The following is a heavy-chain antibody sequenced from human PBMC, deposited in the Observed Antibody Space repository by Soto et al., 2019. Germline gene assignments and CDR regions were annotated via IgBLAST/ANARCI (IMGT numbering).Heavy chain of an antibody. V-gene: IGHV1-46*01. CDR3: ARGGHVVVVTAALDF. CDR1: GDTFTDYY. CDR2: VNPSGGHT. D-gene: IGHD2-21*02. J-gene: IGHJ4*02. Sequence: QVQLVQSGAEVKKPGTSVKVSCKASGDTFTDYYIHWVRQAPGQGLEWMGTVNPSGGHTTYAQHFLGRMTITRDTSTSTLHMELTSLTSEDTAVYYCARGGHVVVVTAALDFWGQGTLVTVSS.